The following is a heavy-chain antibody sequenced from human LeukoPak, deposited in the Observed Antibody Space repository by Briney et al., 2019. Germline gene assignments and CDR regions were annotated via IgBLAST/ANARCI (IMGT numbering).Heavy chain of an antibody. CDR3: ARDPNGDYIGAFDF. CDR2: IKGEGGGA. D-gene: IGHD4-17*01. J-gene: IGHJ3*01. Sequence: PGGSLRLSCAASGFTFSSYSMNWVRQAPGKGLEWVSDIKGEGGGAHYADSVRGRFTISRDNSKNTLYLQMSSLRVEDTAMYYCARDPNGDYIGAFDFLGQGTMVTVSS. V-gene: IGHV3-23*01. CDR1: GFTFSSYS.